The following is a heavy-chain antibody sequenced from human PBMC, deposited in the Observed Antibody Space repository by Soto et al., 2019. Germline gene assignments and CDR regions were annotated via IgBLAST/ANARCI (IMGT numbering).Heavy chain of an antibody. J-gene: IGHJ6*02. CDR3: AKSSPYILVQAPTGKRYYSPLDV. V-gene: IGHV1-46*01. Sequence: ASVKVSCKASGYTFTSYYMHWVRQAPGQGLEWMGIINPSGGSTSYAQKFQGRVTMTRDTSTSTAYMELSSLRSADTAVYYCAKSSPYILVQAPTGKRYYSPLDVWGQGTTVTVSS. D-gene: IGHD2-2*01. CDR2: INPSGGST. CDR1: GYTFTSYY.